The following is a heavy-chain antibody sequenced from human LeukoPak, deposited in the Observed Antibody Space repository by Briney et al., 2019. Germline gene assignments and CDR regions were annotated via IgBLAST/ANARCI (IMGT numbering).Heavy chain of an antibody. J-gene: IGHJ3*01. D-gene: IGHD3-22*01. CDR2: IYATGNT. CDR1: GFSISNYY. CDR3: ARHSDSPNYPDTDSFDL. V-gene: IGHV3-53*01. Sequence: GGSLRLSCAAYGFSISNYYMFWARQAPGKGLEWVSVIYATGNTYYANSVKGRFTISRDNSENTLYLQMNSLRVGDTAVYYCARHSDSPNYPDTDSFDLWGQGTTVTVSS.